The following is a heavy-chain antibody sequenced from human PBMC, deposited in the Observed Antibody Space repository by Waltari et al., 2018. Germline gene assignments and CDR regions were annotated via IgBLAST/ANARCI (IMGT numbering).Heavy chain of an antibody. CDR3: ATGGYSYGYDYYYYYMDV. CDR1: GGTFSSYA. CDR2: IIPIFGTA. J-gene: IGHJ6*03. D-gene: IGHD5-18*01. V-gene: IGHV1-69*12. Sequence: QVQLVQSGAEVKKPGSSVKVSCKASGGTFSSYATSWVRQAPGHGLEWMGGIIPIFGTANYAQKFQGRVTITADESTSTAYMELSSLRSEDTAVYYCATGGYSYGYDYYYYYMDVWGKGTTVTISS.